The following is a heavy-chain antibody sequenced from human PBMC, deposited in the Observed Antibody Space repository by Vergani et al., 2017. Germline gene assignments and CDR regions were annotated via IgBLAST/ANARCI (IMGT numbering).Heavy chain of an antibody. CDR1: GFTFSSYS. V-gene: IGHV3-48*01. D-gene: IGHD6-6*01. CDR3: ARSIAARPGWFDP. J-gene: IGHJ5*02. CDR2: ISSSSSTI. Sequence: EVQLVESGGGLVKPGGSLRLSCAASGFTFSSYSMNWVRQAPGKGLEWVSYISSSSSTIYYADSVKGRFTISRDNAKNSLYLQMNSLRAEDTAVYYCARSIAARPGWFDPWGQGTLVTVSS.